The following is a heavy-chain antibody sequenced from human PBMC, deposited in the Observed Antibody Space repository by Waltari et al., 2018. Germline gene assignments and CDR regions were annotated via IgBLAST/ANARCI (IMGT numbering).Heavy chain of an antibody. CDR3: TRDKVTTPADY. Sequence: EVQLVESGGGLVQTGRSLRLSCTASGFTFGAYAMSWFRQAPGKGLEWVGFIRSKAYGGTTEYAASVKGRFTISRDDSKSIAYLQMNSLKTEDTAVYYCTRDKVTTPADYWGQGTLVTVSS. J-gene: IGHJ4*02. CDR1: GFTFGAYA. CDR2: IRSKAYGGTT. D-gene: IGHD3-3*01. V-gene: IGHV3-49*03.